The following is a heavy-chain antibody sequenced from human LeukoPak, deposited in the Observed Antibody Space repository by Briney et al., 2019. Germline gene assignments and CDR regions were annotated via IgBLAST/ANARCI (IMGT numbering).Heavy chain of an antibody. CDR3: ARVNVYYDFWSGYYYYYMDV. CDR2: INPNSGGT. Sequence: ASVKVSCKASGYTFTGYYMHWVRQAPGQGLEWMGWINPNSGGTNYAQKFQGRVTMTRNTSISTAYMELSSLRPEDTAVYYCARVNVYYDFWSGYYYYYMDVWGKGTTVTISS. J-gene: IGHJ6*03. CDR1: GYTFTGYY. V-gene: IGHV1-2*02. D-gene: IGHD3-3*01.